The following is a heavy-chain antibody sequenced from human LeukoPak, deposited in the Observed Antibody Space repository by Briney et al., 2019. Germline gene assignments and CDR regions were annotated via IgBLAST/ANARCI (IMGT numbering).Heavy chain of an antibody. J-gene: IGHJ5*02. V-gene: IGHV1-8*01. CDR3: ARGHIAAAGLEFDP. Sequence: GASVNVSCKASGYTFTSYDINWVRQATGQGLGWMGWMNPNSGNTGYAQKFQGRVTMTRKTSISTAYIELSSLRAEDTAVYYCARGHIAAAGLEFDPWGQGTLVTVSS. CDR2: MNPNSGNT. D-gene: IGHD6-13*01. CDR1: GYTFTSYD.